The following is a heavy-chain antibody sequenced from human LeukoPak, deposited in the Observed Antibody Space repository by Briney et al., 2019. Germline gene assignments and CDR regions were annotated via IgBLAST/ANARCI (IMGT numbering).Heavy chain of an antibody. CDR1: GYSISSGYY. J-gene: IGHJ6*04. D-gene: IGHD3-10*01. CDR2: IFHSGST. V-gene: IGHV4-38-2*01. Sequence: SETLSLTCAVSGYSISSGYYWGWIRQPPGKGLEWIGSIFHSGSTYYNPSLKSRVYMSVDTSKNQISLKLSSVTAADTAVYYCARASGSYGSGSYYYYGMDVWGKGTTVTVSS. CDR3: ARASGSYGSGSYYYYGMDV.